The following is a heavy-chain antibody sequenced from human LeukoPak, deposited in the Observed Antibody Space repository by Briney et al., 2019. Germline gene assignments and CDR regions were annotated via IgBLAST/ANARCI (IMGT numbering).Heavy chain of an antibody. D-gene: IGHD6-6*01. CDR2: ITGSGGSA. CDR3: AKPVFYTTSSFDY. J-gene: IGHJ4*02. V-gene: IGHV3-23*01. CDR1: GFTFSSYT. Sequence: GGSLRLSCAASGFTFSSYTMTWVRQAPGKGLEWVPAITGSGGSAYYADSVKGRFIISRDNSKNTLYLQMNSLRAEDTAVYYCAKPVFYTTSSFDYWGQGTLVTVSS.